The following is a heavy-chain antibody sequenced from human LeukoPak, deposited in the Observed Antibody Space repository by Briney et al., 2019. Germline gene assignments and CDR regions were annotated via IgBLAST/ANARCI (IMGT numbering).Heavy chain of an antibody. J-gene: IGHJ4*02. CDR3: ARAPGYRGFLDY. V-gene: IGHV3-21*01. CDR1: GFSFSSYN. Sequence: GGSLRLSCAASGFSFSSYNMNWVRQAPGKGLEWVSFISSSSSYIYYVDLVKGRFTISRDNAKNSLYLQMNSLRAEDTAVYYCARAPGYRGFLDYWGQGNLVTVSS. CDR2: ISSSSSYI. D-gene: IGHD5-18*01.